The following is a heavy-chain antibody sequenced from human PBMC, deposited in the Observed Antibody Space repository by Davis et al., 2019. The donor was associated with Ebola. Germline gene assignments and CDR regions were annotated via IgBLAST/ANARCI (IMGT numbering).Heavy chain of an antibody. V-gene: IGHV4-30-4*01. CDR1: GGSISSGNFY. CDR3: ARAGYGDNNWFDP. Sequence: PSETLSLTCNVSGGSISSGNFYWSWIRQPPGKGLEWIGYISNRRSTYYKPSLQSRVSISLNTSKNQFFLGLRSVTAADTAVYYCARAGYGDNNWFDPWGQGTLVTVSS. J-gene: IGHJ5*02. D-gene: IGHD4-17*01. CDR2: ISNRRST.